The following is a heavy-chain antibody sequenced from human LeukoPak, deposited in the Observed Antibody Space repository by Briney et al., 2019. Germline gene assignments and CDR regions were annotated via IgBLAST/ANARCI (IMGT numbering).Heavy chain of an antibody. CDR1: GFTLSSYA. V-gene: IGHV3-23*01. CDR3: AKDTRTSRTVRMFDY. Sequence: GGSLRLSCAASGFTLSSYAMSWVRQAPGKGLEWVSAISGSGGSTYYADSVKGRFTISRDNSKNTLYLQMNSLRAEDTAVYYCAKDTRTSRTVRMFDYWGQGTLVTVSS. CDR2: ISGSGGST. J-gene: IGHJ4*02. D-gene: IGHD3-10*01.